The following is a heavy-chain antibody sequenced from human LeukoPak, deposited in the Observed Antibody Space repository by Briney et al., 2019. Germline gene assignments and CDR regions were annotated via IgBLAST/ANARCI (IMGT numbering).Heavy chain of an antibody. V-gene: IGHV3-11*01. Sequence: GGSLRLSCAASGFTFSDYYMSWIRQAPGKGLEWVSYISSSGSTIYYADSVKGRFTISRDNAKNSLYLQMNSLRAEDTAVYYCARGITMVRGVITHFDYWGQGTLVTVSS. D-gene: IGHD3-10*01. J-gene: IGHJ4*02. CDR1: GFTFSDYY. CDR3: ARGITMVRGVITHFDY. CDR2: ISSSGSTI.